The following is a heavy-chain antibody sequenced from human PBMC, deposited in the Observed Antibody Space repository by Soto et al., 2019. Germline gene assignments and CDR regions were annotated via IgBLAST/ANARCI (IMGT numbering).Heavy chain of an antibody. CDR1: GYTFTSYA. Sequence: QVQLVQCGAEVKKPGASVKVSCKAFGYTFTSYAMHWVRQAPGQRLEWMGWINAGNGNKKFSQKIQGRVTITRDTSASTAYMELSSLRSEDTAVYYCARDLGGMDVWGQGTTVIVSS. CDR3: ARDLGGMDV. D-gene: IGHD1-26*01. V-gene: IGHV1-3*01. J-gene: IGHJ6*02. CDR2: INAGNGNK.